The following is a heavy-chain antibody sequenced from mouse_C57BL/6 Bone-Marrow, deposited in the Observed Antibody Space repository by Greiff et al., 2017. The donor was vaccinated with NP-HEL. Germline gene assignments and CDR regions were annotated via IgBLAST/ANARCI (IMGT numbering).Heavy chain of an antibody. Sequence: EVKVMESGGGLVKPGGSLKLSCAASGFTFSDYGMHWVRQAPEKGLEWVAYISSGSSTIYYADTVKGRFTISRDNAKNTLFLQMTSLRSEDTAMYYCARGSSFYWYFDVWGTGTTVTVSS. V-gene: IGHV5-17*01. D-gene: IGHD1-1*01. J-gene: IGHJ1*03. CDR1: GFTFSDYG. CDR2: ISSGSSTI. CDR3: ARGSSFYWYFDV.